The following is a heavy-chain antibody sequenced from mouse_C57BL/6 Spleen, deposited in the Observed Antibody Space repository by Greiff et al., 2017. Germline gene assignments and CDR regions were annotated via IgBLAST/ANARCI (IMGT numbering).Heavy chain of an antibody. V-gene: IGHV1-53*01. CDR1: GYTFTSYW. D-gene: IGHD1-1*01. CDR2: INPSNGGT. J-gene: IGHJ4*01. Sequence: VQLQQPGTELVKPGASVKLSCKASGYTFTSYWMHWVKQRPGQGLEWIGNINPSNGGTNYNEKFKSKATLTVDKSSSTAYMQLSSLTSEDSAVYYCAREEFLYYYDSSSYYYAMDYWGQGTSVTVSS. CDR3: AREEFLYYYDSSSYYYAMDY.